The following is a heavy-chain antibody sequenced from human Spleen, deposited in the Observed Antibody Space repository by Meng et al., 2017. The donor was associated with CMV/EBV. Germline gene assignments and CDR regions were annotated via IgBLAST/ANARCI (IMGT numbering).Heavy chain of an antibody. CDR2: INHSGST. J-gene: IGHJ6*02. V-gene: IGHV4-34*01. Sequence: SETLSLTCAVYGGSFSGYYWSWIRQPPGKGLEWIGEINHSGSTNYNPSLKSRVTISVDTSKNQFSLKLSSVTAADTAVYYCARGRKYYYGSGRYYRGHYYYGMDVWGQGTTVTVSS. D-gene: IGHD3-10*01. CDR3: ARGRKYYYGSGRYYRGHYYYGMDV. CDR1: GGSFSGYY.